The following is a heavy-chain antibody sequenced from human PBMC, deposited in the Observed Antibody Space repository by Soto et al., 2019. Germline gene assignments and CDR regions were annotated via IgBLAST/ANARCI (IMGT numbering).Heavy chain of an antibody. V-gene: IGHV3-21*01. J-gene: IGHJ5*02. CDR3: TRDQGGSYDSWFDP. D-gene: IGHD1-26*01. CDR1: FSMYS. CDR2: ISSGSAFI. Sequence: EVQVVESGGGLVKPGGSLRLSCNFSFSMYSMDWVRQAPGKGLEWVASISSGSAFIKYADSVKGRFTISRDNAKNSVFLQMSSLRVEDTAMYYCTRDQGGSYDSWFDPWGRGTLVTVSS.